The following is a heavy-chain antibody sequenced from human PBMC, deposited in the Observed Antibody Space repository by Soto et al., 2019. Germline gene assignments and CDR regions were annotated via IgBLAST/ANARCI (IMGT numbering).Heavy chain of an antibody. J-gene: IGHJ4*02. V-gene: IGHV3-23*01. CDR2: IGVSSDA. CDR1: GFTFSSYA. Sequence: EVQLLESGGGLVQPGESLRLSCAASGFTFSSYAMSWARQAPGKGLEWVSSIGVSSDAYYADSVTGRFTISRDNSRNTLYLKMNSLRAEDTAVYYCAKNYFFDSWGQGTLVTVSS. CDR3: AKNYFFDS.